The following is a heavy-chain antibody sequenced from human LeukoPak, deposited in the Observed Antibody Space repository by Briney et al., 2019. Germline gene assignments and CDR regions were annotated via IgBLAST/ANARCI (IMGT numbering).Heavy chain of an antibody. Sequence: PGGSLRLSCAASGFTFSSYWMSWVRQAPGKGLEWVANIKQDGSEKYYVDSAKGRFTISRDNAKNSLYLQMNSLRAEDTAVYYCARDSNPYYDSSGYYVDYWGQGTLVTVSS. CDR1: GFTFSSYW. V-gene: IGHV3-7*04. CDR2: IKQDGSEK. J-gene: IGHJ4*02. CDR3: ARDSNPYYDSSGYYVDY. D-gene: IGHD3-22*01.